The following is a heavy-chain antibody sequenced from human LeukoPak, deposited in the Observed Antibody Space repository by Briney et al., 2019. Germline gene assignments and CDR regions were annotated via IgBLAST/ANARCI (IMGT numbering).Heavy chain of an antibody. CDR2: IYYSGST. D-gene: IGHD6-13*01. J-gene: IGHJ4*02. CDR3: ARRSQAAAGRGIDY. Sequence: SETLSLTCTVSGGSISSSSYYWGWIRQPPGKGLEWIGSIYYSGSTYYNPSLKSRVTISVGTSKNQFSLKLSSVTAADTAVYYCARRSQAAAGRGIDYWGQGTLVTVSS. CDR1: GGSISSSSYY. V-gene: IGHV4-39*01.